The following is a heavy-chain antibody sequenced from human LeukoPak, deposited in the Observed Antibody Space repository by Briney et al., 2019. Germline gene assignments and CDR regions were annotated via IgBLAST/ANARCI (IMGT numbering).Heavy chain of an antibody. CDR3: ARPLGLITMVRGGNWFDP. CDR2: INPNSGGT. Sequence: GASVKVSCKASGYTFTGYYMHWVRQAPGQGLEWMGWINPNSGGTNYAQKFQGRVTMTRDTSISTAYMELSRLRSDDTAVYYCARPLGLITMVRGGNWFDPWGQGTLVTVSS. CDR1: GYTFTGYY. D-gene: IGHD3-10*01. V-gene: IGHV1-2*02. J-gene: IGHJ5*02.